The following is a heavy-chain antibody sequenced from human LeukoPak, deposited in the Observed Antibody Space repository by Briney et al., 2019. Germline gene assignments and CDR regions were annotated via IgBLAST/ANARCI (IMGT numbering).Heavy chain of an antibody. D-gene: IGHD3-10*01. V-gene: IGHV3-30*03. Sequence: GGSLRLSCAASGFIFSSYAMHWVRQAPGKGLEWVAVTSSDLNVKLYADSVKGRFTISRDNSRSTLYLQMNSLRPEDTAIYYCAREGYYGSGSPPSLYFDYWDQGTLVTVSS. CDR1: GFIFSSYA. CDR2: TSSDLNVK. CDR3: AREGYYGSGSPPSLYFDY. J-gene: IGHJ4*02.